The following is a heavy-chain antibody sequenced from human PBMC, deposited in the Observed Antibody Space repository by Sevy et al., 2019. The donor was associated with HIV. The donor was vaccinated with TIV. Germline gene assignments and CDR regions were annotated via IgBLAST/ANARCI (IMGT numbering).Heavy chain of an antibody. Sequence: GGSLRLSCAASGFIFSDFYMSWVRQAPGKGLEWISYISSRGTTIYYADSVKGRFTISRDNAKNSLYLQMNSLTAGDTAVYYCARDHVVVEPLANYGMDVWGQGTTVTVSS. CDR3: ARDHVVVEPLANYGMDV. J-gene: IGHJ6*02. D-gene: IGHD2-2*01. CDR2: ISSRGTTI. CDR1: GFIFSDFY. V-gene: IGHV3-11*01.